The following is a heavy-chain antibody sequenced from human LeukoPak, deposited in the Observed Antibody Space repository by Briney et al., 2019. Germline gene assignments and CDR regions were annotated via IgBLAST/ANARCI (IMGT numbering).Heavy chain of an antibody. CDR1: RFIFSDYS. D-gene: IGHD3-3*01. CDR3: ASCYDFWSGPRY. Sequence: GGSLRLSCVGSRFIFSDYSINWVRQAPGKGLEWVSAISHSAVNIYYADSVKGRFTISRDNTKNSLYLQMSSLRDDDTAVYYCASCYDFWSGPRYWGQGTLVTVSS. V-gene: IGHV3-21*01. CDR2: ISHSAVNI. J-gene: IGHJ4*02.